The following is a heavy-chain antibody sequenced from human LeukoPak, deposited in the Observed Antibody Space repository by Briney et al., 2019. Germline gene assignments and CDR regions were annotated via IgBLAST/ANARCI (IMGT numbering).Heavy chain of an antibody. V-gene: IGHV3-7*05. CDR2: IKQDGSEK. CDR1: GFTFSSYW. Sequence: PGGSLRLSCAVSGFTFSSYWMTWVRQAPGKGLEWVAKIKQDGSEKYYVDSVKGRFTISRDNARNSVHLQMNSLGAEDTAVYYCARRGTSSSWAHFDYWGQGTLVTVSS. CDR3: ARRGTSSSWAHFDY. D-gene: IGHD6-13*01. J-gene: IGHJ4*02.